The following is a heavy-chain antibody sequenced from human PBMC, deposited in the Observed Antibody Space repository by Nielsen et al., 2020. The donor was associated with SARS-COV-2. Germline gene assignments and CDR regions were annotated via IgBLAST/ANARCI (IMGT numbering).Heavy chain of an antibody. J-gene: IGHJ4*02. D-gene: IGHD6-13*01. Sequence: SETLSLTCTVSGGSISSRSHYWGWIRQSPGKGLEWIGSISYSGSTHYTPSLKSRVTLSVDTSENRFSLKLTSVTAADTAVYFCARIVRSWYYFDYWGQGTLVTVSS. CDR1: GGSISSRSHY. CDR2: ISYSGST. V-gene: IGHV4-39*07. CDR3: ARIVRSWYYFDY.